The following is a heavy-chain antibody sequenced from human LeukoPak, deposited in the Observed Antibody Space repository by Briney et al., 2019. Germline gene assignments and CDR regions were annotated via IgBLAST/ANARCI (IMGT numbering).Heavy chain of an antibody. CDR3: AKTYYDILTGYYFGWFDP. V-gene: IGHV1-69*13. D-gene: IGHD3-9*01. CDR1: GGTFSSYA. J-gene: IGHJ5*02. Sequence: SVKVSCKASGGTFSSYAISWVRQAPGQGLEWMGGIIPIFGTANYAQKFQGRVTITADESTSTANMELSSLRSEDTAVYYCAKTYYDILTGYYFGWFDPWGQGTLVTVSS. CDR2: IIPIFGTA.